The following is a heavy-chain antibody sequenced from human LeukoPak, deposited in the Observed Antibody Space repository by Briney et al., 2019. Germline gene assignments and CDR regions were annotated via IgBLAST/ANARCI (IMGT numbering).Heavy chain of an antibody. CDR3: ARSLYGTGSYNKGDGYFDY. V-gene: IGHV4-39*01. Sequence: PSETLSLTCTVSGGSISSSSYYWGWIRQPPGKGLEWIGSIYYSGSTYYNPSLKSRVTISVDTSKNQFSLKLSSVTAADTAVYYCARSLYGTGSYNKGDGYFDYWGQGTLVTVSS. CDR1: GGSISSSSYY. J-gene: IGHJ4*02. D-gene: IGHD3-10*01. CDR2: IYYSGST.